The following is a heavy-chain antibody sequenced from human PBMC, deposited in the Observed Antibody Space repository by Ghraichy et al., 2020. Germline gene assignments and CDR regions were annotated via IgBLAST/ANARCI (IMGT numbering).Heavy chain of an antibody. Sequence: GGSLRLSCAASGFTFSSYAMSWVRQAPGKGLEWVSAISGSGGSTYYADSVKGRFTISRDNSKNTLYLQMNSLRAEDTAVYYCAKVSRVGYCSGGSCYGSGYYYYYMDVWGKGTTVTVSS. D-gene: IGHD2-15*01. CDR1: GFTFSSYA. CDR3: AKVSRVGYCSGGSCYGSGYYYYYMDV. CDR2: ISGSGGST. V-gene: IGHV3-23*01. J-gene: IGHJ6*03.